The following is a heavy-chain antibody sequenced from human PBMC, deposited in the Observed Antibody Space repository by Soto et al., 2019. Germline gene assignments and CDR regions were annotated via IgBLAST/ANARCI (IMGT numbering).Heavy chain of an antibody. D-gene: IGHD6-19*01. CDR3: TKDHAVAGTIGY. V-gene: IGHV3-23*01. J-gene: IGHJ4*02. CDR1: GFTFSSYA. Sequence: GGSLRLSCAASGFTFSSYAMSWVRQAPGKGLEWVSAISGSGGSTYYADSVKGRFTISRDNSKNTLYLQMNSLRAEDTAVYYCTKDHAVAGTIGYWGQGTLVTVSS. CDR2: ISGSGGST.